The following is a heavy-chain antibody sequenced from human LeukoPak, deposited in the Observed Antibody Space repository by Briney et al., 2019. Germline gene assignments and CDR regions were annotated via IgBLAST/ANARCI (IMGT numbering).Heavy chain of an antibody. CDR1: GFTFDDYA. CDR3: AKEGDFDY. V-gene: IGHV3-9*01. CDR2: ISWNSDSI. Sequence: GRSPRLSCAASGFTFDDYAMHWVRQAPGKGLEWVSGISWNSDSIGYANSVKGRFTISRDNAKNSLYLQMNSLRAEDTALYYCAKEGDFDYWGQGTLVTVSS. J-gene: IGHJ4*02.